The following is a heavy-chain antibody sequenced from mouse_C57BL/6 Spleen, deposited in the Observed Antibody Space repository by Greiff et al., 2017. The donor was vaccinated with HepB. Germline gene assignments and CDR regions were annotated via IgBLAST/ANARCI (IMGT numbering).Heavy chain of an antibody. V-gene: IGHV3-6*01. D-gene: IGHD6-2*01. CDR2: ISYDGSN. J-gene: IGHJ2*01. CDR1: GYSITSGYY. Sequence: VQLKESGPGLVKPSQSLSLTCSVTGYSITSGYYWNWIRQFPGNKLEWMGYISYDGSNNYNPSLKNRISITRDTSKNQLFLKLNSVTTEDTATYYCARDLSLYCFDYWGQGTTLTVSS. CDR3: ARDLSLYCFDY.